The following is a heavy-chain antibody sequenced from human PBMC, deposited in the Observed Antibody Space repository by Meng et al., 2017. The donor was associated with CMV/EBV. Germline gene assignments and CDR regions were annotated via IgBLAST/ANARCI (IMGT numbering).Heavy chain of an antibody. CDR3: RAEAAAGTDIDY. CDR2: IRSKANSYAT. Sequence: GGSLRLSCAASGFTFSGSAMHWVRQASGKGLVWVGRIRSKANSYATAYAASVKGRFTISRDDSKNTAYLQMNSLKTEDTAVYYCRAEAAAGTDIDYWGQGTLVTVSS. V-gene: IGHV3-73*01. CDR1: GFTFSGSA. J-gene: IGHJ4*02. D-gene: IGHD6-13*01.